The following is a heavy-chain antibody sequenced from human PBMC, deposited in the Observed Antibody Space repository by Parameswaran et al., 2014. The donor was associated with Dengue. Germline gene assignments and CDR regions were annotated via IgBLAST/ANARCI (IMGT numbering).Heavy chain of an antibody. J-gene: IGHJ6*02. Sequence: QAGGSLRLSCAASGFTVSSNYMSWVRQAPGKGLEWVSVIYSGGSTYYADSVKGRFTISRDNSKNTLYLQMNSLRAEDTAVYYCAREYYYGSGSHNTYYYYGMDVWGQGTTVTVSS. CDR3: AREYYYGSGSHNTYYYYGMDV. CDR2: IYSGGST. D-gene: IGHD3-10*01. V-gene: IGHV3-66*01. CDR1: GFTVSSNY.